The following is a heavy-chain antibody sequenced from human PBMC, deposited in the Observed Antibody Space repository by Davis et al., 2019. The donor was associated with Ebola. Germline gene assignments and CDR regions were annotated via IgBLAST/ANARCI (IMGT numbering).Heavy chain of an antibody. V-gene: IGHV4-59*01. Sequence: GSLRLSCSVSGGSISSYYWSWVRQAPGKGLELMAYIYTGSANYNPSLNGRATISVGPSINQFSLTLKSVTAADTAVYSCARGEWFPTGYGMDVWGQGTTVTVSS. D-gene: IGHD3-3*01. CDR3: ARGEWFPTGYGMDV. CDR2: IYTGSA. CDR1: GGSISSYY. J-gene: IGHJ6*02.